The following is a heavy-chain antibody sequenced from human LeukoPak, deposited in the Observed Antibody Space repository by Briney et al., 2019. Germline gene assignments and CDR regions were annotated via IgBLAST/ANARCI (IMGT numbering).Heavy chain of an antibody. V-gene: IGHV4-61*05. CDR1: GGSISSSSYY. CDR3: ARIAQGPRSRYSGYDWKVNYFDY. D-gene: IGHD5-12*01. Sequence: SETLSLTCTVSGGSISSSSYYWGWIRQPPGKGLEWIGYIYYSGSTNCNPSLKSRVTISVDTSKSQFSLKLSSVTAADTAVYYCARIAQGPRSRYSGYDWKVNYFDYWGQGTLVTVSS. CDR2: IYYSGST. J-gene: IGHJ4*02.